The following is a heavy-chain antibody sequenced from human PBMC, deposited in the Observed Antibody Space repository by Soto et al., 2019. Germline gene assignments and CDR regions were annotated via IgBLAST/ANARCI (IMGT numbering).Heavy chain of an antibody. Sequence: GGSLRLSCAASGFTFSSYAMHWVRQAPGKGLEWVAVISYDGSNKYYADSVKGRFTISRDNSKNTLYLQMNSLRAEDTAVYYCAREGIAAAGSYYYYGMDVWGQGTTVTVSS. J-gene: IGHJ6*02. D-gene: IGHD6-13*01. CDR2: ISYDGSNK. CDR1: GFTFSSYA. CDR3: AREGIAAAGSYYYYGMDV. V-gene: IGHV3-30-3*01.